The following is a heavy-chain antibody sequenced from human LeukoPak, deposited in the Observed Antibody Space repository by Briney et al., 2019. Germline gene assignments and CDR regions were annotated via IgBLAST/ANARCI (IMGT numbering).Heavy chain of an antibody. CDR2: IYYSGST. D-gene: IGHD2-15*01. Sequence: PSETLSLTCTVSGGSISSYYWSWIRQPPGKGLEWIGYIYYSGSTNYNPSLKSRVTISVDTSKNQFSLKLSSVTAADTAVYYCARLMAVGRYCSGGSCDGDFQHWGQGTLVTVSS. J-gene: IGHJ1*01. CDR1: GGSISSYY. V-gene: IGHV4-59*12. CDR3: ARLMAVGRYCSGGSCDGDFQH.